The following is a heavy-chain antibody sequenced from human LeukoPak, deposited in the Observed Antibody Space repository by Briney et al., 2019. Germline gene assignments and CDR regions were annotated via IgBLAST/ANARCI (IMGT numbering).Heavy chain of an antibody. CDR3: ARRDRLAGMDV. J-gene: IGHJ6*02. CDR1: GGSISSDGYS. CDR2: IYHSGST. D-gene: IGHD2-15*01. V-gene: IGHV4-30-2*02. Sequence: SETLSLTCAVSGGSISSDGYSWSWIRQPPGKGLEWIGYIYHSGSTYYNPSLKSRVTISVDTSKNQFSLKLSSVTAADTAVYYCARRDRLAGMDVWGQGTTVTVSS.